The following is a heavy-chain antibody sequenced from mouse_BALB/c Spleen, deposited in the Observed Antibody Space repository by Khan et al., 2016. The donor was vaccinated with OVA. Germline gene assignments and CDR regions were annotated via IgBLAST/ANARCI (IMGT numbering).Heavy chain of an antibody. CDR2: LYPGNGYT. Sequence: EVQLQESGAELGRPGSSVKLSCKTSGSTFTSYGIKWVKQRPGQGLEWIGYLYPGNGYTEYNERFQGKAILTSDTSSSTAYMQLRSLTSEDSAIYCCTTAYDRYYLDDWGQGTTLTVTS. J-gene: IGHJ2*01. V-gene: IGHV1S134*01. CDR3: TTAYDRYYLDD. D-gene: IGHD2-3*01. CDR1: GSTFTSYG.